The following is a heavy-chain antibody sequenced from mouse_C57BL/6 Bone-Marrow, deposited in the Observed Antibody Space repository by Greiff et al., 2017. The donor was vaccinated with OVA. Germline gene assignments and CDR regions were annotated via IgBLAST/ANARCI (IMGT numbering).Heavy chain of an antibody. CDR1: GYTFTSYW. V-gene: IGHV1-64*01. CDR2: IHPNSGST. Sequence: QVQLQQPGAELVKPGASVKLSCKASGYTFTSYWMHWVKPRPGQGLEWIGMIHPNSGSTNYNEKFKSKATLTVDKSSSTAYMQLSSLTSEDSAVYYCARPSYDYDGNWGQGTTLTVSS. CDR3: ARPSYDYDGN. J-gene: IGHJ2*01. D-gene: IGHD2-4*01.